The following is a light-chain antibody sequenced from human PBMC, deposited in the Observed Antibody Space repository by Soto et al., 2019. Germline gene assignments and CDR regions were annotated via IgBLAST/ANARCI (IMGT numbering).Light chain of an antibody. V-gene: IGKV1-5*03. J-gene: IGKJ4*01. CDR1: QSISTN. CDR3: QHYNEYPLT. Sequence: DIEMTQSPFTLSASVGDGVTITCRASQSISTNLAWYQQKPGKTPNLLIYKASTLQSGVPSRFSGSGFGTEFTLTVNSLQPDDFATYFCQHYNEYPLTFGGGTKVEIK. CDR2: KAS.